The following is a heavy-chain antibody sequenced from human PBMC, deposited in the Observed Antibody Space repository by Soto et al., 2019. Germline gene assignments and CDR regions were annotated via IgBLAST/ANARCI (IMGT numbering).Heavy chain of an antibody. CDR1: GGTFSSYA. J-gene: IGHJ6*02. Sequence: GASVKVSCKASGGTFSSYAISWVRQAPGQGLEWMGVIIPIVGSTNYAQKFQGRVTMTKDTSTSTVYMELSSLRSEDTAVYYCARDRGFWSGNYYYYGMDVWGQGTTVTVSS. D-gene: IGHD3-3*01. CDR2: IIPIVGST. CDR3: ARDRGFWSGNYYYYGMDV. V-gene: IGHV1-69*10.